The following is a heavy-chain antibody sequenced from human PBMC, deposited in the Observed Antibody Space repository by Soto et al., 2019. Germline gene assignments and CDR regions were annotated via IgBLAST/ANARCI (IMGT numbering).Heavy chain of an antibody. CDR1: GGSISSSSYY. D-gene: IGHD4-17*01. V-gene: IGHV4-39*02. Sequence: QLQLQESGPGLVKPSETLSLTCTVSGGSISSSSYYWGWIRQPPGKGLEWIGSIYYSGSTYYNPSLKSRVTISVDTSKNQFSLKLSSVTAADTAVYYCARDYGDINWFDPWGQGTLVTVSS. J-gene: IGHJ5*02. CDR3: ARDYGDINWFDP. CDR2: IYYSGST.